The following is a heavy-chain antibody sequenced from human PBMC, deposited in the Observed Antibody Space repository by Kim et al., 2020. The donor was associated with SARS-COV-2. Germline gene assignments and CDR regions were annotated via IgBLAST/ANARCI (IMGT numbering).Heavy chain of an antibody. V-gene: IGHV4-31*03. CDR2: IYHTGST. D-gene: IGHD3-10*01. J-gene: IGHJ4*02. CDR3: AKHIGGSGNPIDH. CDR1: GVSISSTGYY. Sequence: SETLSLTCTVSGVSISSTGYYWTWIRQRPGKGLEWIGYIYHTGSTSYSPSLESRLSMSVDTSENQFSLKLTSATAADTAVYYCAKHIGGSGNPIDHWGQGTLVTVSS.